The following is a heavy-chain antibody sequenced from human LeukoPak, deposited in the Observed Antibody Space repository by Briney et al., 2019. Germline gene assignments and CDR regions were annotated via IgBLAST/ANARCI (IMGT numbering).Heavy chain of an antibody. CDR3: AKVLGGLWPGIDY. CDR2: INRDGSST. Sequence: GGPLRLSCTASGFTFSTHSMHWVRQAPGKGPVWVSRINRDGSSTRYADSVTGRFTISRDNAKNTVYLQMNSLRAEDTAVYYCAKVLGGLWPGIDYWGQGTVVTVSS. CDR1: GFTFSTHS. V-gene: IGHV3-74*01. D-gene: IGHD2-15*01. J-gene: IGHJ4*02.